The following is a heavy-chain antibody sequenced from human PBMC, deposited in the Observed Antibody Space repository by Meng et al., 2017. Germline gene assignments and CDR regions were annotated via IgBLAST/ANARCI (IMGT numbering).Heavy chain of an antibody. Sequence: SETLSLTCTVSGYSISSGYYWGWIRQPPGKGLEWIGSIYHSGSTYYNTSLKSRVTISVDTSKNQFSLKLSSVTAADTAVYYCARDAYFSSTSCYALYYYYYGMDVWGQGTTVTVSS. CDR3: ARDAYFSSTSCYALYYYYYGMDV. V-gene: IGHV4-38-2*02. CDR1: GYSISSGYY. D-gene: IGHD2-2*01. CDR2: IYHSGST. J-gene: IGHJ6*02.